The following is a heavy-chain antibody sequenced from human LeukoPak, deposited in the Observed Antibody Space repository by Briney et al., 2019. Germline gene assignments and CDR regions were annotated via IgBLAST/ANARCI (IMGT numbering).Heavy chain of an antibody. CDR1: GFTFSSYG. CDR3: AKDAHDIVVPAAIGNWFDP. J-gene: IGHJ5*02. CDR2: ISYDGSNK. V-gene: IGHV3-30*18. Sequence: GGSLRVSCAASGFTFSSYGMHWVRQAPGKGLEWVAVISYDGSNKYYADSVKGRFTISRDNSKNTLYLQMNSLRAEDTAVYYCAKDAHDIVVPAAIGNWFDPWGQGTLVTVSS. D-gene: IGHD2-2*01.